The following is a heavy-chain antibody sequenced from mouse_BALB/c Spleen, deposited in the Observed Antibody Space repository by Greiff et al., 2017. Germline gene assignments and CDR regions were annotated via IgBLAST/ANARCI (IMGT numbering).Heavy chain of an antibody. Sequence: EVKLVESGPGLVKPSQSLSLTCSVTGYSITSGYYWNWIRQFPGNKLEWMGYISYDGSNNYNPSLKNRISITRDTSKNQFFLKLNSVTTEDTATYYCAIYYYAMDYWGQGTSVTVSS. J-gene: IGHJ4*01. CDR2: ISYDGSN. V-gene: IGHV3-6*02. CDR1: GYSITSGYY. CDR3: AIYYYAMDY.